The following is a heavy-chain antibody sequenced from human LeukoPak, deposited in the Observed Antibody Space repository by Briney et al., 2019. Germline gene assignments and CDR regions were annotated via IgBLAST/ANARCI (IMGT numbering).Heavy chain of an antibody. V-gene: IGHV4-39*01. J-gene: IGHJ4*02. CDR1: SGSISTSNYY. Sequence: SETLSLTCTVSSGSISTSNYYWGWVRQPPGKALEWIGNIFYSGNTYYNASLKSQISISIDTSKNQFSLKLTSVTAADTAVYYCARQTGSGLFILPGGQGTLVTVSS. D-gene: IGHD3/OR15-3a*01. CDR3: ARQTGSGLFILP. CDR2: IFYSGNT.